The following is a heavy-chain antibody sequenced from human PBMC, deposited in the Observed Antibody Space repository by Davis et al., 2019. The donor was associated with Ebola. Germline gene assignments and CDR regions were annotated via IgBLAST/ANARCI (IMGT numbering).Heavy chain of an antibody. J-gene: IGHJ4*02. CDR1: GFTFSDYY. Sequence: PGGSLRLSCAASGFTFSDYYMSWIRQAPRKGLEWVSSISWNSGYTRYADSLKDRVTISRDNGKNSLYLQMDSLRAEDTAFYYCAKDRGGSPTFEFDYWGQGVLVTVSS. CDR2: ISWNSGYT. CDR3: AKDRGGSPTFEFDY. D-gene: IGHD3-10*01. V-gene: IGHV3-9*01.